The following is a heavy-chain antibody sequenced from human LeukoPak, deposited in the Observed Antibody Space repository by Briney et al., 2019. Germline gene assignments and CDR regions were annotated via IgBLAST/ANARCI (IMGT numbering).Heavy chain of an antibody. Sequence: GGSLRLFCAASGFTLSSYAMHWVRQAPGKGLEWVAVISYDGSNKYYADSVKGRFTISRDNSKNTLYLQMNSLRAEDTAVYYCARDGLGYSSGWYYFDYWGQGTLVTVSS. CDR1: GFTLSSYA. D-gene: IGHD6-19*01. CDR2: ISYDGSNK. CDR3: ARDGLGYSSGWYYFDY. V-gene: IGHV3-30*01. J-gene: IGHJ4*02.